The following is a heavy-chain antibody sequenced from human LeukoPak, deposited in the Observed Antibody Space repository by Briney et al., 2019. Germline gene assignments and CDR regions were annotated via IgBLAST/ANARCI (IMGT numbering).Heavy chain of an antibody. J-gene: IGHJ5*02. V-gene: IGHV3-48*03. CDR2: ISSSSRII. CDR1: GFTFGSYE. D-gene: IGHD1-26*01. Sequence: QPGGSLRLSCATSGFTFGSYEMNWVRQAPGKGLEWVSYISSSSRIIYYADSVKGRFTISRDNAKESLYLQMNSLRAEDTAVYYCARNPIVGATTWFDPWGQGTLVTV. CDR3: ARNPIVGATTWFDP.